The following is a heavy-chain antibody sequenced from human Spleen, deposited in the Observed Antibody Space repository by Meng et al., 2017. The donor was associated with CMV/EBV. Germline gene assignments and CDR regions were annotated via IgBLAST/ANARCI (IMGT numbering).Heavy chain of an antibody. D-gene: IGHD2-2*01. CDR1: GGSFSSYT. CDR2: IIPIFGTT. V-gene: IGHV1-69*05. J-gene: IGHJ6*02. CDR3: ARGPARVYYYYGMDV. Sequence: SVKVSCKTSGGSFSSYTINWVRQAPGQGLEWMRGIIPIFGTTNHAQKFQGRVTITTDESTSTAYMDLSSLRSEDTVVYYCARGPARVYYYYGMDVWGQGTTVTVSS.